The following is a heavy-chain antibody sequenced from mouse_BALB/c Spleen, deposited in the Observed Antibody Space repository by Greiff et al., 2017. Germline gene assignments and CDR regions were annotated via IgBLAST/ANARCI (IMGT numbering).Heavy chain of an antibody. J-gene: IGHJ4*01. D-gene: IGHD2-1*01. V-gene: IGHV5-17*02. CDR2: ISSGSSTI. Sequence: EVMLVESGGGLVQPGGSRKLSCAASGFTFSSFGMHWVRQAPEKGLEWVAYISSGSSTIYYADTVKGRFTISRDNPKNTLFLQMTSLRSEDTAMYYCARGDGNYESAMDYWGQGTSVTVSS. CDR3: ARGDGNYESAMDY. CDR1: GFTFSSFG.